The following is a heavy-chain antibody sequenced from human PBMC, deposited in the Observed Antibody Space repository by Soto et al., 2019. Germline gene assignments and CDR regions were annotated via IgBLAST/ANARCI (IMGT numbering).Heavy chain of an antibody. Sequence: SVKVSCKASGGTFSSYAISWVRQAPGQGLEWMGGIIPIFGTANYAQKFQGRVTITADESTSTAYMELSSLRSEDTAVYYCARGTMVRGVRPYYYYGMDVWGQGTTVTVSS. D-gene: IGHD3-10*01. CDR2: IIPIFGTA. CDR1: GGTFSSYA. V-gene: IGHV1-69*13. J-gene: IGHJ6*02. CDR3: ARGTMVRGVRPYYYYGMDV.